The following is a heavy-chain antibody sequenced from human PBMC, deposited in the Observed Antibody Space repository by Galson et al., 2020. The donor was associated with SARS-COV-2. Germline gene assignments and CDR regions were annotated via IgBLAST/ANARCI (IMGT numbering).Heavy chain of an antibody. CDR2: ISSSGSTI. Sequence: GGSLRLSCAASGFTFSDYYMSWIRQAPGNGLEWVSYISSSGSTIYYADSVKGRFTISRDNAKNSLYLQMNSLGAEDTAVYYCARETSAYYDILTGYTRPYYFDYWGQGTLVTVSS. J-gene: IGHJ4*02. CDR1: GFTFSDYY. CDR3: ARETSAYYDILTGYTRPYYFDY. D-gene: IGHD3-9*01. V-gene: IGHV3-11*01.